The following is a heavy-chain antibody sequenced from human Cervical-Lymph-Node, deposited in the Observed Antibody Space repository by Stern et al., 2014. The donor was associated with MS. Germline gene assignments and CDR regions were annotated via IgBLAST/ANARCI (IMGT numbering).Heavy chain of an antibody. Sequence: ESGPALVKPTQTLTLTCTFSGFSLTTSAMSVSWIRQPPGKALEWLARIYWDGDKYYSTSLRTRLTISKDTSSNQVVLILTDMDPVDTATYYCARMTGRGDCYYYSGLDVWGQGTTVTVSS. V-gene: IGHV2-70*11. J-gene: IGHJ6*02. D-gene: IGHD3-10*01. CDR3: ARMTGRGDCYYYSGLDV. CDR1: GFSLTTSAMS. CDR2: IYWDGDK.